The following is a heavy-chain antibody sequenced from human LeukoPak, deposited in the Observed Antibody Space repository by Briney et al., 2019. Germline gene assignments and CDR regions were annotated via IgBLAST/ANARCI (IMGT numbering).Heavy chain of an antibody. CDR3: ARGTRDCTSTSCYNY. V-gene: IGHV1-8*01. J-gene: IGHJ4*02. CDR2: MNPNSGNT. D-gene: IGHD2-2*02. CDR1: GYTFTSYD. Sequence: GASVTVSCRASGYTFTSYDINWVRQATGQGLEWMGWMNPNSGNTGYAQKFQGRVTMTRDTSKDIAYMELSSLRSEDTAVYYCARGTRDCTSTSCYNYWGQGTLVTVSS.